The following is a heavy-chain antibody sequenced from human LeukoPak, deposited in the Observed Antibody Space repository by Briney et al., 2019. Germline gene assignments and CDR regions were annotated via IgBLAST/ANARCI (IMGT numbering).Heavy chain of an antibody. CDR3: ASRYCSSTSCYRKRAFDY. J-gene: IGHJ4*02. CDR1: GGSITGYY. V-gene: IGHV4-34*01. Sequence: PSETLSLTCAVYGGSITGYYWSWIRQPPGKGLEWIGEINHSGSTNYNPSLKSRVTISVDTSKNQFSLKLSSVTAADTAVYYCASRYCSSTSCYRKRAFDYWGQGTLVTVSS. CDR2: INHSGST. D-gene: IGHD2-2*01.